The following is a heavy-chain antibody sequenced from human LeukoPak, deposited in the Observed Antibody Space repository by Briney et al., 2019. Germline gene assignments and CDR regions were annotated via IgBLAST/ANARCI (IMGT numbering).Heavy chain of an antibody. Sequence: GGSLRLSCAASGFTFSTSWMSWVRQAPGKGLEWVAHIKEDGSEKYYVDSVKGRFIISKDNAKNSVYLQMNSLRVEDTAVYYCARVIAARPGDYFDYWGQGSLVTVSS. CDR3: ARVIAARPGDYFDY. V-gene: IGHV3-7*01. D-gene: IGHD6-6*01. CDR2: IKEDGSEK. J-gene: IGHJ4*02. CDR1: GFTFSTSW.